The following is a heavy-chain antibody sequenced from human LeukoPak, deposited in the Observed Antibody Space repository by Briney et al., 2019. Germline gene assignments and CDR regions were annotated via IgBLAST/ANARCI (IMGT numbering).Heavy chain of an antibody. CDR1: GFTFSSYA. Sequence: PGGSLRLSCAASGFTFSSYAMSWVRQAPGKGLEWVSAISGSGGSTYYADSVKGRFTISRDNSKNTLYLQMNSLRAEDTAVYYCARARFGELLPFDYWGQGTLVTVSS. CDR2: ISGSGGST. V-gene: IGHV3-23*01. CDR3: ARARFGELLPFDY. J-gene: IGHJ4*02. D-gene: IGHD3-10*01.